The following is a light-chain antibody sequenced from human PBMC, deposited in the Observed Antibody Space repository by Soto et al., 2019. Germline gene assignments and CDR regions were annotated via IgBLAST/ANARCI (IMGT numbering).Light chain of an antibody. CDR1: QCIGNS. J-gene: IGKJ1*01. Sequence: DVQMYLSPAALSASVGDRVSITCRASQCIGNSLAWYQQQPGKVPKLLIYTASTLQSGVPSRFSGSGSGTDFTLTISSLQPEDFAVYYRQQHGSSWTLGHAAKLDI. CDR2: TAS. CDR3: QQHGSSWT. V-gene: IGKV1-27*01.